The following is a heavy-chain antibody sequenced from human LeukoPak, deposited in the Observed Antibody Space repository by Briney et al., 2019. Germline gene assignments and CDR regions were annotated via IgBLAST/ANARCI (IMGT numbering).Heavy chain of an antibody. CDR1: GFTFSSYN. V-gene: IGHV3-21*01. Sequence: PGGSLRLSCIGSGFTFSSYNMNWVRQAPGKGLEWVSSISSSSSYIYYADSVKGRFTISRDNAKNSLYLQMNSLRAEDTAVYYCARDSYGLGSWFDPWGQGTLVTVSS. CDR2: ISSSSSYI. D-gene: IGHD3-10*01. CDR3: ARDSYGLGSWFDP. J-gene: IGHJ5*02.